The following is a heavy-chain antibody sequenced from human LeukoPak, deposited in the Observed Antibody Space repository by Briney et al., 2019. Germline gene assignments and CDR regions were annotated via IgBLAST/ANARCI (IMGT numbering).Heavy chain of an antibody. Sequence: ASVKVSCKASGYTFTGYYMHWVRQAPGQGLEWMGWMNPNSGNTGYAQKFQGRVTITRNTSISTAYMELSSLRSEDTAVYYCARGRSMVRGVMYNYWGQGTLVTVSS. J-gene: IGHJ4*02. CDR3: ARGRSMVRGVMYNY. CDR2: MNPNSGNT. CDR1: GYTFTGYY. V-gene: IGHV1-8*03. D-gene: IGHD3-10*01.